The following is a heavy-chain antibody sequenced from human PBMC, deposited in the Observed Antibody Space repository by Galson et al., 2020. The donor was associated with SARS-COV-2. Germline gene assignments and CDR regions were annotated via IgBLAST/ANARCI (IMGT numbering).Heavy chain of an antibody. Sequence: GGSLRLSCAASGFTFSNYWMHWVHQAPGKGLVWVSRISGDGSSTTYADSVKGRFTISRDNSKNTLYLQMNSLRAEDTAVYYCARPKSGSYLSYFDYWGQGTLVTVSS. V-gene: IGHV3-74*01. CDR3: ARPKSGSYLSYFDY. CDR2: ISGDGSST. D-gene: IGHD1-26*01. J-gene: IGHJ4*02. CDR1: GFTFSNYW.